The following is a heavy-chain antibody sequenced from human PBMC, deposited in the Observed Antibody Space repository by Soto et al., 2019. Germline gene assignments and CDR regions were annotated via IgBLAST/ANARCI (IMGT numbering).Heavy chain of an antibody. CDR3: AKETGHRGPYDY. V-gene: IGHV3-23*01. CDR2: ISGSGDNT. CDR1: AFTFNYYG. Sequence: EVQLLESGGGLVQPGGSLRLSCAASAFTFNYYGMNWVRKAPGKGLEWVSAISGSGDNTYYADSVKGRSTISRDNSKNILFLQMTSLRAEDTAVYYCAKETGHRGPYDYWGQGTLVTVSS. J-gene: IGHJ4*02. D-gene: IGHD5-12*01.